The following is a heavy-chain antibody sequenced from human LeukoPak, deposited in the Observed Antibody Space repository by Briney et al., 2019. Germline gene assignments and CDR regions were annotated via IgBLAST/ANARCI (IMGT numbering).Heavy chain of an antibody. Sequence: SGGSLRLSCAASGFTFSSYSMNWVRQAPGKGLEWVSSISSSSSYIYHADSVKGRFTISRDNAKNSLYLQMNSLRAEDTAVYYCARSEAYSSGCGYWGQGTLVTVSS. J-gene: IGHJ4*02. V-gene: IGHV3-21*01. CDR1: GFTFSSYS. D-gene: IGHD6-19*01. CDR3: ARSEAYSSGCGY. CDR2: ISSSSSYI.